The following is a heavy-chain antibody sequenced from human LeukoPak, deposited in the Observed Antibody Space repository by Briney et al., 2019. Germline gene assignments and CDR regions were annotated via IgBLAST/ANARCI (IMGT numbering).Heavy chain of an antibody. CDR3: AKVEVGATKRYYFDY. V-gene: IGHV3-23*01. CDR2: ISGNGENT. CDR1: GCTFGGYG. Sequence: AGGSLRLSCAASGCTFGGYGMSWVRQAPGKGLEWVSTISGNGENTYYADSVKGRFTISRDNSKNTLYLQMNSLRAEDTAVYYCAKVEVGATKRYYFDYWGQGTLVTVSS. D-gene: IGHD1-26*01. J-gene: IGHJ4*02.